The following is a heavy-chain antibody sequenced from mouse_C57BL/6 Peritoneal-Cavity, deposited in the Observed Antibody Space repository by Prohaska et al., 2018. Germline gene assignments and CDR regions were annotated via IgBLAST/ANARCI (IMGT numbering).Heavy chain of an antibody. J-gene: IGHJ3*01. V-gene: IGHV10-3*01. D-gene: IGHD1-1*01. CDR1: GFTFNTYA. Sequence: EVQLVESGGGLVQPKGSLKLSCAASGFTFNTYAMHWVRQAPGKGLKWIARIRSKSSNDATYYAYSVKDRFTISREYSQSMLYLQMNNLKTEDTAMYYCVRHYGSTWGQGTLVTVSA. CDR2: IRSKSSNDAT. CDR3: VRHYGST.